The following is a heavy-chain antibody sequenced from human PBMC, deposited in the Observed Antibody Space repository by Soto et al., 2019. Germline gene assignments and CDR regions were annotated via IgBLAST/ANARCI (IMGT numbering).Heavy chain of an antibody. J-gene: IGHJ4*02. CDR1: RFTFTSYA. V-gene: IGHV3-23*01. CDR2: ISASGGAT. D-gene: IGHD1-26*01. CDR3: AKDVEGGSLFRGAFDY. Sequence: EVELLESGGGLVQPGGSLRLSCVASRFTFTSYAMSWVRQAPGKGPEWVAAISASGGATIHADSVKGRLTISRDNSKNTLYLQMNSLRAEDTAVYYCAKDVEGGSLFRGAFDYWGQGTQVTVSS.